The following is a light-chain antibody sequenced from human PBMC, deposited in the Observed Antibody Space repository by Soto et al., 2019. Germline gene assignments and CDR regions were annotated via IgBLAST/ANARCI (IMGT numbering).Light chain of an antibody. CDR1: QRIRTS. Sequence: DIQMTQSPSSLSASIGDRVTITCRASQRIRTSLNWYQHKPGKAPKLLIYAASSLESGVPSRFSGSGSGTDFSLSISSLQPEDFGTYYCQQTDSFPITFGQGTRLEIK. CDR2: AAS. CDR3: QQTDSFPIT. V-gene: IGKV1-39*01. J-gene: IGKJ5*01.